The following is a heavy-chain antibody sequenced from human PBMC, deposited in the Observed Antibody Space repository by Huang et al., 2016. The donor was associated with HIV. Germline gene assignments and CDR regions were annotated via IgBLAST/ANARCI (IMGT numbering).Heavy chain of an antibody. D-gene: IGHD3-9*01. V-gene: IGHV1-24*01. CDR2: FDPESGET. J-gene: IGHJ4*02. CDR1: EYTLTELS. Sequence: QVQLVQSRAEVKKPGASVKVSCKVSEYTLTELSIHWVRQPPGKGLEWMEGFDPESGETIYAQKFQGRVNMTEDTSTETAFMELSCLRPEDTAVYYCATDFDVFFDFWGQGTLVTVSS. CDR3: ATDFDVFFDF.